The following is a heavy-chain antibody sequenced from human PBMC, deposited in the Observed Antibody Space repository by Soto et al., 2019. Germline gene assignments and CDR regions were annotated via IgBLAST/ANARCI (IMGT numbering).Heavy chain of an antibody. CDR2: ISAYNGNT. V-gene: IGHV1-18*01. CDR3: ARALYCSGGRCYVYH. Sequence: QVQLVQSGAEVVKPVASVRVSCKTSGHTFSSYGFTWVRQAPGQGLEWMGWISAYNGNTNYAQKCQGRLTVTSDTSTSTACMELRSLRSDDTYVYYCARALYCSGGRCYVYHWGQGTLVTVSS. D-gene: IGHD2-15*01. J-gene: IGHJ4*02. CDR1: GHTFSSYG.